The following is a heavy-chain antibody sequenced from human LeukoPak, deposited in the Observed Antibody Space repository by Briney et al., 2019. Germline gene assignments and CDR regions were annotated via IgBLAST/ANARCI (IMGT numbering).Heavy chain of an antibody. J-gene: IGHJ4*02. CDR3: ARGRGRNYYDTGRADY. D-gene: IGHD3-22*01. Sequence: GGSLRLSCAASGFTFSNYWMSWVRQAPGKGLEWVANIKQDGSEKYYVDSVKGRFTISRDNAKNSLYLQMNSLRAEDTAVYYCARGRGRNYYDTGRADYWGQGTLVTVSS. V-gene: IGHV3-7*01. CDR2: IKQDGSEK. CDR1: GFTFSNYW.